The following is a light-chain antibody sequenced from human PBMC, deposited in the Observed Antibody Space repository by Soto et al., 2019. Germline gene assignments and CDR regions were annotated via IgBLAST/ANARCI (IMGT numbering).Light chain of an antibody. Sequence: EIVLTQSPATLSLSPGERATLSCRASQSVSSYLAWYQQKPGQDPRLLIYDASNRATGIPARFSGSGSGTAFTLTISSLEPEDFAVYYCQQRSNWLFTFGPGTKVDIK. CDR2: DAS. CDR1: QSVSSY. CDR3: QQRSNWLFT. J-gene: IGKJ3*01. V-gene: IGKV3-11*01.